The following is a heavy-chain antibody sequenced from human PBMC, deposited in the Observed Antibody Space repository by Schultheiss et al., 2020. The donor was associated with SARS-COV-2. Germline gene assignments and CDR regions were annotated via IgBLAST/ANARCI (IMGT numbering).Heavy chain of an antibody. CDR2: IST. CDR3: ASPLNNDYSNWDYYYYGMDV. V-gene: IGHV1-18*01. Sequence: ASVKVSCKASGFSFNDYVIMWVRQAPGQGLEWMGWISTQYTHKLQGRVTMTSDTSTTTAYMELTSLTSDDTAVYYCASPLNNDYSNWDYYYYGMDVWGQGTTVTVSS. D-gene: IGHD4-11*01. CDR1: GFSFNDYV. J-gene: IGHJ6*02.